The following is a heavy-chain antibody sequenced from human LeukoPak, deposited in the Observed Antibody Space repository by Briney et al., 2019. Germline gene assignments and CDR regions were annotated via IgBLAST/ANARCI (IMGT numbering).Heavy chain of an antibody. CDR2: ISAYNGNT. CDR1: GYTFTSYG. J-gene: IGHJ4*02. D-gene: IGHD6-19*01. V-gene: IGHV1-18*01. Sequence: ASVKVSCKASGYTFTSYGISWVRQAPGQGLEWMGWISAYNGNTNYAQKLQGRVTMTTDTSTSTAYMALRSLRSDDTAVYYCATECSSGWYMNFDYWGQGTLVTVSS. CDR3: ATECSSGWYMNFDY.